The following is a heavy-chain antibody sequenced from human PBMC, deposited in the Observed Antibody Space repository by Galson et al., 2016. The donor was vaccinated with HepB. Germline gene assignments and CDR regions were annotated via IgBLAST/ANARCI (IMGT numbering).Heavy chain of an antibody. D-gene: IGHD3-9*01. CDR3: ARQPHFDMLTGCWFDP. CDR1: GYIFTTYY. Sequence: QSGAEVKKPGESLKISCQSSGYIFTTYYIAWVRQMPGKGLEWMGIIYPGNSDVRYSPSFQGQVTISADKSVNTAYLEWNSLKPSDTAMYYCARQPHFDMLTGCWFDPWGQGTLVTVSS. CDR2: IYPGNSDV. V-gene: IGHV5-51*01. J-gene: IGHJ5*02.